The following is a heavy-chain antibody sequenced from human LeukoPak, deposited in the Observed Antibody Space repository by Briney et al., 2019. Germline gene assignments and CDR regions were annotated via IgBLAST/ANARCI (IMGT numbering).Heavy chain of an antibody. V-gene: IGHV4-59*01. CDR2: IYYGGST. Sequence: SETLSLTCTVSGGSISSYYWSWIRQPPGKGLEWIGYIYYGGSTNYNPSLKSRVTVSVDTSKNQFSVKLSSVTAADTAVYYCARSGYSYGPYIDYWGQGTLVTVSS. J-gene: IGHJ4*02. CDR3: ARSGYSYGPYIDY. D-gene: IGHD5-18*01. CDR1: GGSISSYY.